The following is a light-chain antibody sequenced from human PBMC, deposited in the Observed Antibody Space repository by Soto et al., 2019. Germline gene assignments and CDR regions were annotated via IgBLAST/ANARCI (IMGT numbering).Light chain of an antibody. Sequence: EIVMTQSPATLSVSPGERATLSCRASQSVSSNLAWYQQKPGQAPRLLIYGASTRATAVPARFSGSGSGTDFPLTISSLQSEDFAVYYCHQYHSWRSFGHGTKVESK. J-gene: IGKJ1*01. CDR3: HQYHSWRS. V-gene: IGKV3-15*01. CDR2: GAS. CDR1: QSVSSN.